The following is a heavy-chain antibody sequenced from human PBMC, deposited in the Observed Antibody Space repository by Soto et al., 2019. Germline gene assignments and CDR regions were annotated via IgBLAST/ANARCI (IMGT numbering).Heavy chain of an antibody. D-gene: IGHD3-22*01. Sequence: SVKVSCKASGGTFSSYAISWVRQAPGQGLELMGGIIPIFGTANYAQKFQGRVTITADESTSTAYMELSSLRSEDTAVYYCARDCWYYYDSSGYPPLESYYYYGMDVWGQGTTVTVSS. CDR2: IIPIFGTA. CDR3: ARDCWYYYDSSGYPPLESYYYYGMDV. V-gene: IGHV1-69*13. CDR1: GGTFSSYA. J-gene: IGHJ6*02.